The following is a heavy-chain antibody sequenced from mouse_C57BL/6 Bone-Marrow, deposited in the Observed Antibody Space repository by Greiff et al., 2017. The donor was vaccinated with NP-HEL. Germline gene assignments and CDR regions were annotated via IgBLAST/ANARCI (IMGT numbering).Heavy chain of an antibody. V-gene: IGHV3-1*01. J-gene: IGHJ1*03. Sequence: DVQLQESGPGMVKPSQSLSLTCTVTGYSITSGYDWHWIRHFPGNKLEWMGYISYSGSTNYNPSLKSRISITHDTSTNQFFLKLNSVTTEDTATYYCAREGYYGNWYFDVWCTVTTVTVSS. D-gene: IGHD1-1*01. CDR3: AREGYYGNWYFDV. CDR2: ISYSGST. CDR1: GYSITSGYD.